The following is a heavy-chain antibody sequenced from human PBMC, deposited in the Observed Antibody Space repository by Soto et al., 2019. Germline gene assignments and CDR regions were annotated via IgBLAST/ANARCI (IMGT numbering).Heavy chain of an antibody. V-gene: IGHV5-51*01. CDR1: GYSFTSYW. Sequence: PGESLKISCKGSGYSFTSYWIGWVRQMPGKGLEWMGIIYPGDSDTRYSPSFQGQVTISADKSISTAYLQWSSLKASDTAMYYCARRGGARLYYGSGSYYNEYYYYMDVWGKGTTVTVSS. CDR2: IYPGDSDT. CDR3: ARRGGARLYYGSGSYYNEYYYYMDV. D-gene: IGHD3-10*01. J-gene: IGHJ6*03.